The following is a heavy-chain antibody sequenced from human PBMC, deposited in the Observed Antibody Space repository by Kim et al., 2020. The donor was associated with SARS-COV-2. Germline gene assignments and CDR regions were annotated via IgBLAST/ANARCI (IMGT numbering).Heavy chain of an antibody. V-gene: IGHV1-2*06. Sequence: ASVKVSCKASGYTFTGYYMHWVRQAPGQGLEWMGRINPNSGGTNYAQKFQGRVTMTRDTSISTAYMELSRLRSDDTAVYYCASTGGSGSYLFDYWGQGTLVTVSS. CDR3: ASTGGSGSYLFDY. CDR1: GYTFTGYY. CDR2: INPNSGGT. D-gene: IGHD3-10*01. J-gene: IGHJ4*02.